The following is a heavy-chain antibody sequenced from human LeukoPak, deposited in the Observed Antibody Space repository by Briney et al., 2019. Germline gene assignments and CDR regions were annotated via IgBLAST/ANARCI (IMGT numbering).Heavy chain of an antibody. V-gene: IGHV1-69*05. Sequence: SVKVSCKASGGTFSSYAISWVRQAPGQGLEWMGGIIPIFGTANYAQKFQGRVTITTDESTSTAYMELSSLRSEDTAVYYCARNQYQPLFNYYYYYMDVWGKGTTVTVSS. CDR3: ARNQYQPLFNYYYYYMDV. CDR2: IIPIFGTA. J-gene: IGHJ6*03. D-gene: IGHD2-2*01. CDR1: GGTFSSYA.